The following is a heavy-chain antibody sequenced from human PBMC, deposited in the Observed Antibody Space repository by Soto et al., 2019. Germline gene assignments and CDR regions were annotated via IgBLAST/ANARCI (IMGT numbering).Heavy chain of an antibody. V-gene: IGHV4-59*01. CDR2: IYYSGST. CDR3: ARDTGVGGTYYFDY. CDR1: GGSISSYY. J-gene: IGHJ4*02. D-gene: IGHD3-3*01. Sequence: SETLSLTCTVSGGSISSYYWSWIRQPPGKGLEWIGYIYYSGSTNYNPSLKSRVTISVDTSKNQFSLKLSSVTAADTAVYYCARDTGVGGTYYFDYWGQGTLVTVSS.